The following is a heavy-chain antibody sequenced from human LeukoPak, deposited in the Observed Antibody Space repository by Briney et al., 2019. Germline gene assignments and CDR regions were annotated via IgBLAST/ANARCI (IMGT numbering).Heavy chain of an antibody. J-gene: IGHJ4*02. CDR3: VRNSWARAVDPDY. CDR2: ISAYNGNT. D-gene: IGHD1-26*01. CDR1: VYKLTKYM. V-gene: IGHV1-18*04. Sequence: GGAVKDSPKNPVYKLTKYMVSWVPHAPGLGIEWMGWISAYNGNTNYAQKFRDRVTMTTDTTTAHMELRSLTSDDTAFYYCVRNSWARAVDPDYWGQGTLVTVSS.